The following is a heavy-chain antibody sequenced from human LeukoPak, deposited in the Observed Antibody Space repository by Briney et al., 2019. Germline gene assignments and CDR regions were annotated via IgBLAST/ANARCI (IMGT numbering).Heavy chain of an antibody. CDR1: GFTLSRYW. CDR2: IESDGTTT. D-gene: IGHD3-22*01. V-gene: IGHV3-74*01. CDR3: TRGQSSGYSSGDC. J-gene: IGHJ4*02. Sequence: SGGSLRLSCAPSGFTLSRYWMHWVRQAPGKGLVWVSRIESDGTTTTYADSVKGRFTISRDNAKNTLYLQMNSLRAEDTAVYYCTRGQSSGYSSGDCWGQGTLVTVSS.